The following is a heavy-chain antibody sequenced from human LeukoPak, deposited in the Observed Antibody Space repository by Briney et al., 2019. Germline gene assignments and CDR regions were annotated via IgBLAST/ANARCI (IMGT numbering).Heavy chain of an antibody. D-gene: IGHD5-18*01. CDR2: ISGSGDST. V-gene: IGHV3-23*01. Sequence: PGGSLRPSCAASGFTFSSYALSWVRQAPGKGLEWVSTISGSGDSTYCADSVKGRFTISRDNSKNTLLLQMNSLRAEDTAVYYCAKDLQLWSFDYWGQGTLVTVSS. CDR3: AKDLQLWSFDY. CDR1: GFTFSSYA. J-gene: IGHJ4*02.